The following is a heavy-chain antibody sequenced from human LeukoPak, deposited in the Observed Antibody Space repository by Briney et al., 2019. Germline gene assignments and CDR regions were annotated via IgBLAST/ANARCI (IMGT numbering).Heavy chain of an antibody. CDR3: ASAYDSSGYYYGVGDY. J-gene: IGHJ4*02. Sequence: GASVKVSCKASGYTFTSYGISWVRQAPGQGLEWMGGIIPIFGTANYAQKFQGRVTITTDESTSTAYMELSSLRSEDTAVYYCASAYDSSGYYYGVGDYWGQGTLVTVSS. CDR2: IIPIFGTA. V-gene: IGHV1-69*05. CDR1: GYTFTSYG. D-gene: IGHD3-22*01.